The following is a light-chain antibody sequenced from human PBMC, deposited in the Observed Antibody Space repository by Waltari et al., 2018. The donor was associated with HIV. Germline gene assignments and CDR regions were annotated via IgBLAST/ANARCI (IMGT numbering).Light chain of an antibody. Sequence: SSQLTQDPAVTVALGQTVSTTCQGDSLRDSYAGWYQQKKGQAPVHVFSGNNDRPSVITARFSWGSAGGTTSLTITGGQADEEDEYYRNSRYVSGKQVIFGGGTRLTVL. V-gene: IGLV3-19*01. CDR3: NSRYVSGKQVI. CDR2: GNN. CDR1: SLRDSY. J-gene: IGLJ2*01.